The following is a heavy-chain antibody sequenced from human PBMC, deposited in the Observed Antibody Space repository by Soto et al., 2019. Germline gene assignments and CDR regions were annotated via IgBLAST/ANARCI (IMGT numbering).Heavy chain of an antibody. V-gene: IGHV3-33*01. CDR3: ARGFKLERRYYYYGMDV. CDR2: IWYDGSNK. Sequence: GFLGPPGAGPGSTLSSYGIHGSPKAPARGLEWVAVIWYDGSNKYYADSVKGRFTISRDNSKNTLYLQMNSLRAEDTAVYYCARGFKLERRYYYYGMDVWGQGTTVTVSS. CDR1: GSTLSSYG. D-gene: IGHD1-1*01. J-gene: IGHJ6*02.